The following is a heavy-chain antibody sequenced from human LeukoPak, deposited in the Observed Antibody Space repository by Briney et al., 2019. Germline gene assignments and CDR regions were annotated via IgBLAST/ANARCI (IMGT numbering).Heavy chain of an antibody. Sequence: GGSLRLSCAASGITFSSYAMNWVRQAPGKGLEWVSSISGSGGSTYYADSVKGRFTISRDNSKNTLYLQMNSLRAEDTAVYYCAKAPSADYYYMDVWGKGTTVTVSS. CDR3: AKAPSADYYYMDV. J-gene: IGHJ6*03. V-gene: IGHV3-23*01. CDR1: GITFSSYA. CDR2: ISGSGGST.